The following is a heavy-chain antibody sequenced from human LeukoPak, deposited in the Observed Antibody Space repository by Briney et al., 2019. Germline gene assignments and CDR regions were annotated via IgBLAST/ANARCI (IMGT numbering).Heavy chain of an antibody. Sequence: GGSLRLSCAASGFTFSSDAMHWVRQAPGKGLEWVAIILSDGSKTYYPDSVRGRFTISRDNSKNTLYLQMNSLRVEDTAVYYCAKSLYGGCDYWGQGTVVTVSS. D-gene: IGHD3-16*02. CDR3: AKSLYGGCDY. V-gene: IGHV3-30*02. CDR1: GFTFSSDA. CDR2: ILSDGSKT. J-gene: IGHJ4*02.